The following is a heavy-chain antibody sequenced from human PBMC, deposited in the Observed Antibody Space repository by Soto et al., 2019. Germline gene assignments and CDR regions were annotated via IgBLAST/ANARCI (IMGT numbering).Heavy chain of an antibody. Sequence: SVKVSCKASGFTFTSSAMQWVRQARGQRLEWIGWIVVGSGNTNYAQKFQERATMTRNTSISTAYMELSSLRSEDTAVYYCEVSKVTTSAYWGQGTLVTVSS. J-gene: IGHJ4*02. V-gene: IGHV1-58*02. D-gene: IGHD4-17*01. CDR3: EVSKVTTSAY. CDR1: GFTFTSSA. CDR2: IVVGSGNT.